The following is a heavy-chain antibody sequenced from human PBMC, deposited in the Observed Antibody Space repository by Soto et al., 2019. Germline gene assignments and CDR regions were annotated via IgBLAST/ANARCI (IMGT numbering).Heavy chain of an antibody. V-gene: IGHV4-34*01. D-gene: IGHD6-13*01. CDR1: GGSFNSYY. CDR3: ARGHKQQLVRSGGWFDP. Sequence: QVQLQQWGAGLLKPSDTLSLTCAVYGGSFNSYYWRWIRQPPGKGLEWIGEINYSGSTNYNPSLKSRVTISADTSKNQFSLKLSSVTAADTAVYYCARGHKQQLVRSGGWFDPWGQGTLVTVSS. CDR2: INYSGST. J-gene: IGHJ5*02.